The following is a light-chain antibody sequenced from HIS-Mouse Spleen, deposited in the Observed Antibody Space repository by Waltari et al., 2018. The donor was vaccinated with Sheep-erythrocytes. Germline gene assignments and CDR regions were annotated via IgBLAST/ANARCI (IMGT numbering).Light chain of an antibody. V-gene: IGKV3-20*01. CDR3: QQYGSSPLFT. CDR2: GAS. J-gene: IGKJ3*01. Sequence: EIVLTQSPGTLSLSPGERATLSCRASQSVSSSYLAWYQQKPGPAPRLLIYGASSSATGIPDRFSGSGSGTDFTLTISRLEPEDFAVYYCQQYGSSPLFTFGPGTKVDIK. CDR1: QSVSSSY.